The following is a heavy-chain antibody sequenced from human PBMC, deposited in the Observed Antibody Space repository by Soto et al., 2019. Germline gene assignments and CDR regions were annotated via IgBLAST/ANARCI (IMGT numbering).Heavy chain of an antibody. CDR3: ASTLEVVPAAIFNY. CDR1: GGSVSSGSYY. CDR2: IYYSGST. D-gene: IGHD2-2*01. Sequence: QVQLQESGPGLVKPSETLSLTCTVSGGSVSSGSYYWSWIRQPPGKGLEWIGYIYYSGSTNYNPSLTRRVTISVDTSKHQFSLKLSSVTAADTAVYYCASTLEVVPAAIFNYWGQGTLVTVSS. V-gene: IGHV4-61*01. J-gene: IGHJ4*02.